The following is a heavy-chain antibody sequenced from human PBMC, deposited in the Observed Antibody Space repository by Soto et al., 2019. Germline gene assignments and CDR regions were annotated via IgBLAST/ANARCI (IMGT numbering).Heavy chain of an antibody. Sequence: GGSLRLSCAASGFTFSSYGMHWVRQAPGKGLEWVAVIWYDGSNKYYADSVKGRFTISRDNSKNTLYLQMNSLRAEDTAVYYCAKGKNRHTMVRGVKVFDYWGQGTLVTVSS. J-gene: IGHJ4*02. D-gene: IGHD3-10*01. V-gene: IGHV3-33*06. CDR3: AKGKNRHTMVRGVKVFDY. CDR1: GFTFSSYG. CDR2: IWYDGSNK.